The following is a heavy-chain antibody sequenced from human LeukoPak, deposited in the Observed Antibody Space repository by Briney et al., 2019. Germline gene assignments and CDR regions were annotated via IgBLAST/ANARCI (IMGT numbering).Heavy chain of an antibody. CDR2: ASHIGNNK. J-gene: IGHJ3*02. V-gene: IGHV3-30-3*01. CDR3: ARKFPKAFDI. CDR1: GFTFSSYA. Sequence: GGSLRLSCTASGFTFSSYAMYWVCQAPGKGLEWVAVASHIGNNKYYPNAVRGRFTISRDNSKDTLFLQMDSLRTEDTAVYYCARKFPKAFDIWGQGTMVTVSS. D-gene: IGHD2-21*01.